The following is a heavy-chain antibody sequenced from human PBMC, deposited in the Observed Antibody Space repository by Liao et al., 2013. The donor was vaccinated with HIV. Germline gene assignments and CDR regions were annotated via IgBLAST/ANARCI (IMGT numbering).Heavy chain of an antibody. D-gene: IGHD1-14*01. CDR3: ARGFTLTNFDY. CDR2: SYTTGST. J-gene: IGHJ4*02. Sequence: QMQLQESGPGLVKPSETLSLTCTVSGESISDNYWSWIRQPAGKGLEWIGRSYTTGSTNYNPSLRGRVTVSTDTSKNQFSLRLTSVTAADTAVYYCARGFTLTNFDYWGQGTLVTVSS. V-gene: IGHV4-4*07. CDR1: GESISDNY.